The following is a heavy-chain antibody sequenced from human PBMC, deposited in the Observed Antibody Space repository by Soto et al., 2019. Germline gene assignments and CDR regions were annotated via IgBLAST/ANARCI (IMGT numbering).Heavy chain of an antibody. CDR2: INSDGSST. J-gene: IGHJ5*02. CDR3: AREGIAAGDWFDP. D-gene: IGHD6-13*01. Sequence: PGGSLRLSCAASGFTFSSYWMHWVRQAPGKGLVWVSRINSDGSSTSYADSVKGRFTISRDNAKNTLYLQMNSLRAEDTAVYYCAREGIAAGDWFDPWGQGTLVTVSS. V-gene: IGHV3-74*01. CDR1: GFTFSSYW.